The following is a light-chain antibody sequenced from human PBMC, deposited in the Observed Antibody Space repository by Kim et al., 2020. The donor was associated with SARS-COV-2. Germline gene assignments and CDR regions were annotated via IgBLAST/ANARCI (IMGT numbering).Light chain of an antibody. J-gene: IGKJ2*01. CDR2: EVS. Sequence: LSLSPGERATLSCRASQSVNNYLALYQQKPGQAPRLLIYEVSTRATGIPDRFSGSGSGTDFTLTISSLEPEDFAVYYCQQRTNWPTFGQGTKLEI. CDR1: QSVNNY. V-gene: IGKV3-11*01. CDR3: QQRTNWPT.